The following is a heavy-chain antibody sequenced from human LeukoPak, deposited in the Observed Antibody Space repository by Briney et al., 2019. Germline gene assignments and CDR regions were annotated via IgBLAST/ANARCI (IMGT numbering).Heavy chain of an antibody. CDR2: IYSSGST. J-gene: IGHJ4*02. V-gene: IGHV4-39*01. CDR1: GGSISSSSYH. Sequence: SETLSLTCSVSGGSISSSSYHWDWIRQPPGQGLEWIGGIYSSGSTSYNPSLKSRVTMSVDTSKNQFSLKLSSVTAADTAMYYCARHDSSVDYAGYWGQGTLVTVSS. D-gene: IGHD3-22*01. CDR3: ARHDSSVDYAGY.